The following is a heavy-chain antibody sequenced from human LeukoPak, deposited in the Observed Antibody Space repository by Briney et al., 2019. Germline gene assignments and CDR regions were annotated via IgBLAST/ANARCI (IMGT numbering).Heavy chain of an antibody. Sequence: GASVKVSCKASGYTFTSYGISWVRQAPGQGLEWMGWISAYNGNTNYAQKLQGRVTMTTDTSTSTAYMELRSLRSVDTAVYYCARNRGRPYYYDSSGYLDYWGQGTLVTVSS. CDR3: ARNRGRPYYYDSSGYLDY. CDR2: ISAYNGNT. V-gene: IGHV1-18*01. J-gene: IGHJ4*02. D-gene: IGHD3-22*01. CDR1: GYTFTSYG.